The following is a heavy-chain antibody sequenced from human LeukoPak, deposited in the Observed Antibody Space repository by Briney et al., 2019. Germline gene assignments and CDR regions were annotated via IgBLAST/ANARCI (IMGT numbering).Heavy chain of an antibody. V-gene: IGHV4-61*02. CDR1: GGSISSGSYY. CDR2: IYTSGST. Sequence: SETLSLTCTVSGGSISSGSYYWSWIRQPAGKGLEWIGRIYTSGSTNYNPSLKSRVTISVDTSKNQFSLKLSSVTAADTAVYYCARTYYYDRIFYYFDYWGQGTLVTVSS. D-gene: IGHD3-22*01. CDR3: ARTYYYDRIFYYFDY. J-gene: IGHJ4*02.